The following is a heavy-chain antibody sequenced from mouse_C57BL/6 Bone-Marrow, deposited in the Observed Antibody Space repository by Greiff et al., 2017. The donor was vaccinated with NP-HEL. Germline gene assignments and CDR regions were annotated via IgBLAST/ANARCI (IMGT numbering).Heavy chain of an antibody. Sequence: VQLQQSDAELVKPGASVKISCKVSGYTFTDHTIHWMKQRPEQGLEWIGYIYPRDGSTKYNEKFKGKATLTADKSSSTAYMQLNSLTSEDSAVYCCARGPWWSPYAMDYWGQGTSVTVSS. CDR3: ARGPWWSPYAMDY. CDR1: GYTFTDHT. D-gene: IGHD1-1*02. V-gene: IGHV1-78*01. CDR2: IYPRDGST. J-gene: IGHJ4*01.